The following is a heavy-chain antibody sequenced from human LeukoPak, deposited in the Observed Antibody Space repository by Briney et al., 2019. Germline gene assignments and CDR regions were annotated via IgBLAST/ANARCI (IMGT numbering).Heavy chain of an antibody. CDR2: IYYSGST. CDR1: GGSISSGGYY. CDR3: ARFRPESTLHLKYPSLGLFDY. J-gene: IGHJ4*02. V-gene: IGHV4-61*08. D-gene: IGHD1-14*01. Sequence: PSETLSLTCTVSGGSISSGGYYWSWIRQPPGKGLEWIGYIYYSGSTNYNPSLKSRVTISVDTSKNQFSLKLSSVTAADTAVYYCARFRPESTLHLKYPSLGLFDYWGQGTLVTVSS.